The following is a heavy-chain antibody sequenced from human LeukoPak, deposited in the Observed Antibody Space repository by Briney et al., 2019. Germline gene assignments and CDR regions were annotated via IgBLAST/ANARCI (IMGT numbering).Heavy chain of an antibody. CDR1: GFPFSSYS. CDR2: ISASGGNI. V-gene: IGHV3-48*01. D-gene: IGHD1-1*01. J-gene: IGHJ4*02. CDR3: VRVKGTYFDF. Sequence: GGSLRLSCAASGFPFSSYSMNWVRQAPGKGLEWVSYISASGGNIYYLEAVKGRFTVSRDNAMNSLFLQMNRPRAEDTAIYYCVRVKGTYFDFWAQGTLVTVSS.